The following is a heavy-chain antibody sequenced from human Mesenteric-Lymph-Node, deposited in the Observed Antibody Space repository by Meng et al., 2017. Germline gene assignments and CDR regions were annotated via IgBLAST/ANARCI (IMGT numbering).Heavy chain of an antibody. CDR2: INHSGST. CDR1: GGSFSGYY. V-gene: IGHV4-34*01. CDR3: VTRGGDDYGDYRNWFDP. J-gene: IGHJ5*02. Sequence: LQRWGGGLLKPSGLRSPTRAVDGGSFSGYYWSWIRQPPGKGLEGIGEINHSGSTNYNPSLKSRVTISVDTSKNQFSLKLSSGTAADTAVYSCVTRGGDDYGDYRNWFDPWGQGTLVTSPQ. D-gene: IGHD4-17*01.